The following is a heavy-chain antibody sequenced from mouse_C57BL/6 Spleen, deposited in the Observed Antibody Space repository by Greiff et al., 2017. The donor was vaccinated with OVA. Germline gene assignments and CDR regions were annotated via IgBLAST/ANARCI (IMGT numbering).Heavy chain of an antibody. CDR1: GYTFTSYG. CDR3: ARARDYDYDGGAYYFDY. D-gene: IGHD2-4*01. CDR2: IYPRSGNT. V-gene: IGHV1-81*01. J-gene: IGHJ2*01. Sequence: QVQLQQSGAELARPGASVKLSCKASGYTFTSYGIRWVKQRPGQGLEWIGEIYPRSGNTYYNEKFKGKATLTADKSSSTAYMELRSLTSEESEVYLCARARDYDYDGGAYYFDYWGQGTTLTVSS.